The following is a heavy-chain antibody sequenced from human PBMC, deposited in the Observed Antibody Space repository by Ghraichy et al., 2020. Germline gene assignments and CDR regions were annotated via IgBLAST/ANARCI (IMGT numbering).Heavy chain of an antibody. V-gene: IGHV3-23*01. Sequence: LTCAVSGCTFSSYAMSWVRQAPGKGLEWFSGITGGGGNTYYADSVKGRFTISRDNSKNTLFLQMHSLRVEDTAVYYCAKDIRTGDGQIPDDWGQGTLVTGSS. CDR1: GCTFSSYA. J-gene: IGHJ4*02. CDR2: ITGGGGNT. D-gene: IGHD7-27*01. CDR3: AKDIRTGDGQIPDD.